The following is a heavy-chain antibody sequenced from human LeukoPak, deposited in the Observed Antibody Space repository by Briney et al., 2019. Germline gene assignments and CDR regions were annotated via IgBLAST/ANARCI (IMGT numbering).Heavy chain of an antibody. CDR2: IKNGRNT. D-gene: IGHD1-26*01. V-gene: IGHV4-4*09. CDR3: AAGPWELDF. Sequence: SETLSLTCTVSGVSINTYYASWTRQPRGKGLELVGSIKNGRNTNSNPSLKTRATSSVDTSNNQFSLRVTSVTAADTAMYDCAAGPWELDFWGQGTLVTVSS. J-gene: IGHJ4*02. CDR1: GVSINTYY.